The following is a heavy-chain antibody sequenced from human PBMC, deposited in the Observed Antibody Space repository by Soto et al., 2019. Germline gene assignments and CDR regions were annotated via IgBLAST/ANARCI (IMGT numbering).Heavy chain of an antibody. D-gene: IGHD6-13*01. J-gene: IGHJ6*02. CDR2: IDSSGSYI. CDR1: GFTFSTYG. V-gene: IGHV3-21*01. Sequence: HLVESGGGLVKPGGSLRLSCAASGFTFSTYGMNWVRQAPGKGLEWVSSIDSSGSYIYYADSLKGRLTISRDNARNSLYLHLSSLRTDDTAVYYCAPDGAAGSVVGVWGQGTTVTVSS. CDR3: APDGAAGSVVGV.